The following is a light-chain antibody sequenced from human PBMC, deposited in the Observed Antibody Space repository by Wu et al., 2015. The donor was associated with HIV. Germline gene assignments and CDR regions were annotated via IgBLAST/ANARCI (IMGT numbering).Light chain of an antibody. CDR3: QQYYSTRWT. CDR1: QGISNS. J-gene: IGKJ1*01. V-gene: IGKV1-NL1*01. CDR2: VAS. Sequence: DIQMTQSPSSLSASVGDRVTITCRASQGISNSLAWYQQKPGKAPKLLVYVASTLESGVPSRFSGSGSGTDYTLTISSLQPEDSAIYYCQQYYSTRWTFGQGTKVEIK.